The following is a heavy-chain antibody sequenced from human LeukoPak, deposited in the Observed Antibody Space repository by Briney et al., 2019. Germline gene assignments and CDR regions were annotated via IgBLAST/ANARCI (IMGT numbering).Heavy chain of an antibody. V-gene: IGHV3-23*01. D-gene: IGHD5-12*01. CDR3: AKGLSGYVPFDY. CDR1: GFTFSTYA. J-gene: IGHJ4*02. CDR2: ISGGGGNT. Sequence: GGSLRLSCAASGFTFSTYAVSWVRQAPGKGLEWVSVISGGGGNTYYADSVKGRFTISRDNSKSTLYLQMNNLRAEDTALYYCAKGLSGYVPFDYWGQGTLVTVSP.